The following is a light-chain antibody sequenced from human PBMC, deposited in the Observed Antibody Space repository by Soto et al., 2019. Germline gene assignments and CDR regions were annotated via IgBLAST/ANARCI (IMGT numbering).Light chain of an antibody. CDR1: QSLPFSNAYNF. CDR3: MQALQTPFT. V-gene: IGKV2-28*01. CDR2: LCS. Sequence: EIVRTQSPLSLPVTPGEPASISCRSSQSLPFSNAYNFLHWYLQKPGQSPQLLIYLCSNRASGVPDRISGSGSGTDFTLKISRVEAEDVGVYYCMQALQTPFTFGPGTKWISN. J-gene: IGKJ3*01.